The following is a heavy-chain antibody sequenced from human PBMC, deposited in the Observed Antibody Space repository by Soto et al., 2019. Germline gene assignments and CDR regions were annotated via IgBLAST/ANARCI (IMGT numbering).Heavy chain of an antibody. D-gene: IGHD6-6*01. J-gene: IGHJ4*02. CDR2: IWYDGSNK. CDR1: GFTFSSYG. CDR3: AREYSSSSRDPYYFDY. V-gene: IGHV3-33*01. Sequence: QVQLVESGGGVVQPGRSLRLSCAASGFTFSSYGMHWVRQAPGKGLEWVAVIWYDGSNKYYADSVKGRFTISRDNSKNTLYRQMNSLRAEDTAVYYCAREYSSSSRDPYYFDYWGQGTLVTVSS.